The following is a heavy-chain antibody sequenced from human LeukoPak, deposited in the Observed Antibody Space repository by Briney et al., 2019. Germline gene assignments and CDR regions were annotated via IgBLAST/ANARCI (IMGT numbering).Heavy chain of an antibody. CDR1: GGSFSGYY. D-gene: IGHD6-13*01. CDR3: ASLRVGSSFGYQYYIDV. Sequence: SETLSLTCAVYGGSFSGYYWSWIRQPPGKGLEWIGEINHSGSTNYNPSLKSRVTISIDTSKNQFSLKLSSVTAADTAVYYCASLRVGSSFGYQYYIDVWGKGTTVTVSS. CDR2: INHSGST. J-gene: IGHJ6*03. V-gene: IGHV4-34*01.